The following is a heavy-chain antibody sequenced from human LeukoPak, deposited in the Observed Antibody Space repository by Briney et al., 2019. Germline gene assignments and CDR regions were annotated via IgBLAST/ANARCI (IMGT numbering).Heavy chain of an antibody. CDR3: ARTGGSFYFYYYMDV. CDR2: INHSGST. CDR1: GGSFSGYY. J-gene: IGHJ6*03. V-gene: IGHV4-34*01. D-gene: IGHD1-26*01. Sequence: PSETLSLTCAVYGGSFSGYYWSWIRQPPGKGLEWIGEINHSGSTNYNPSLKSRVTISVDTSKNQFSLKLSSVTAADTAVYHCARTGGSFYFYYYMDVWGKGTTVTVSS.